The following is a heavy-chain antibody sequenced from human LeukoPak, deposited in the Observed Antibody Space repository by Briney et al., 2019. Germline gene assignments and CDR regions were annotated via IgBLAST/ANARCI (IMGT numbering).Heavy chain of an antibody. D-gene: IGHD1-26*01. CDR2: ISSRSNYI. Sequence: GGSLRLSCAASGFTFSSYNMNWVRQAPGKGLEWVSSISSRSNYIYLADSLKGRFTISRDNAKNTLYLQMNSLRADDTAVYYCTRSPSLGGSYWGFDYWGQGTLLTVSS. CDR1: GFTFSSYN. V-gene: IGHV3-21*01. J-gene: IGHJ4*02. CDR3: TRSPSLGGSYWGFDY.